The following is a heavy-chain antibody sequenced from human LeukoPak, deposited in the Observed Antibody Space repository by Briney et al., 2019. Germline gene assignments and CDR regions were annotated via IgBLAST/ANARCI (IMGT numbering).Heavy chain of an antibody. CDR2: INHNGNVN. V-gene: IGHV3-7*03. Sequence: GGSLRLSCAASGFTFSSYWMNWARQAPGKGLEWVASINHNGNVNYYVDSVKGRFTISRDNAKNSLYLQMNSLRAEDTAVYYCARGHTMIFFWGQGTLVTVSS. CDR3: ARGHTMIFF. J-gene: IGHJ4*02. D-gene: IGHD3/OR15-3a*01. CDR1: GFTFSSYW.